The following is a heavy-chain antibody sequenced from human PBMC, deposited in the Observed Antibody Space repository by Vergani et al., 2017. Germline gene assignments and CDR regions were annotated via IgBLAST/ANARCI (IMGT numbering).Heavy chain of an antibody. V-gene: IGHV3-49*03. J-gene: IGHJ2*01. Sequence: EVQLVESGGGLVQPGRSLRLSCTASGFTFGDYAMSWFRQAPGKGLEWVGFIRSKSYGERTAYAASVKGRFTVSRDDSKRVVYLQMNSLKFEDTAFYFCTRERYSGTPYWYFDLWGRGTLVTVSS. CDR1: GFTFGDYA. CDR3: TRERYSGTPYWYFDL. D-gene: IGHD6-13*01. CDR2: IRSKSYGERT.